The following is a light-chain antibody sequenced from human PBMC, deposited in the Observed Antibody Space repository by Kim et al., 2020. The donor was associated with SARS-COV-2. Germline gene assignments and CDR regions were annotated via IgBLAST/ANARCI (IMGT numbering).Light chain of an antibody. Sequence: QPVLTQPPSVSGAPGQRVTISCTGSSSNIGAGYDVHWYQQLPGTAPKLLIYGNSNRPSGVPDRFSGSKSGTSAYLAITGLQAEDEADYYCQSYDSSLSGSYVFGTGTKVTVL. CDR3: QSYDSSLSGSYV. CDR1: SSNIGAGYD. J-gene: IGLJ1*01. CDR2: GNS. V-gene: IGLV1-40*01.